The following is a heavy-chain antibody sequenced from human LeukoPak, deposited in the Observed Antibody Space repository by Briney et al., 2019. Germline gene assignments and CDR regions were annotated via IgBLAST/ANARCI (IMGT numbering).Heavy chain of an antibody. D-gene: IGHD2-15*01. V-gene: IGHV1-8*01. CDR1: GYTFTSYD. CDR2: MNPNSGNT. CDR3: ASSDCSGGSCYSDAFDI. Sequence: GASLKVSCKASGYTFTSYDINWVRQATGQGLEWMGWMNPNSGNTGYAQKFQGRVTMTRNTSISTAYMELSSLRSEDTAVYYCASSDCSGGSCYSDAFDIWGQGTMVTVSS. J-gene: IGHJ3*02.